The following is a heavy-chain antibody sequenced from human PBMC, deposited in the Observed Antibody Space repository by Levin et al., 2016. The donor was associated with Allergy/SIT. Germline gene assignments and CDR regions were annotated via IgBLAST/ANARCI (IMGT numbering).Heavy chain of an antibody. J-gene: IGHJ4*02. Sequence: GESLKISCSASGFSFYSYGMSWVRQAPGKGLEWVSAISGSSDFIHYADSVKGRFTISRDESKNTVYLQMNSLGAEDTATYYCAKQLGSGSFYLGLDYDFWGQGVPVTVAS. CDR2: ISGSSDFI. CDR1: GFSFYSYG. V-gene: IGHV3-23*01. D-gene: IGHD3-10*01. CDR3: AKQLGSGSFYLGLDYDF.